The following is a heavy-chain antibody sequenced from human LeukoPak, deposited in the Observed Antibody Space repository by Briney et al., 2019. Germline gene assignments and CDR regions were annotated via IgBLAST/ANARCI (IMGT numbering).Heavy chain of an antibody. V-gene: IGHV3-30*02. CDR1: GFTFTRHG. J-gene: IGHJ4*01. D-gene: IGHD7-27*01. CDR2: LRSDGNGK. Sequence: GGSLRLSCAASGFTFTRHGIHWVRQAPGKGLEWVAFLRSDGNGKNYANSVKGRFTISSDNSQNMVFLQMNSLRPEDTAVYYCAKDVPNWAVDYWGQGTLVTVFS. CDR3: AKDVPNWAVDY.